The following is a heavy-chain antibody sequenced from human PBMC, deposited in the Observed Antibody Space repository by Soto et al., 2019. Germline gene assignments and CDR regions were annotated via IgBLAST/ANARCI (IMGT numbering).Heavy chain of an antibody. J-gene: IGHJ5*02. CDR2: IYHSGST. V-gene: IGHV4-30-2*01. CDR1: GGSISSGGYS. CDR3: ARELTFGGVTKWFDP. Sequence: SETLSLTCAVSGGSISSGGYSWSWIRQPPGKGLEWIGYIYHSGSTYYNPSLKSRVTISVDRSKNQFSLKLSSVTAADTAVYYCARELTFGGVTKWFDPWGQGTLVTVSS. D-gene: IGHD3-16*01.